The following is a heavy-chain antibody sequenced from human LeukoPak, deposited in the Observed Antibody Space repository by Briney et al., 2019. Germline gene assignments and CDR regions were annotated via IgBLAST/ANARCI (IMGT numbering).Heavy chain of an antibody. CDR3: ARTYYDFWSGYYRDEYYFDY. V-gene: IGHV4-59*01. J-gene: IGHJ4*02. CDR2: IYNSGST. Sequence: AETLSLTCTVSGGSISSYYWSWIRQPPGKGLEWIGYIYNSGSTNYNPSLKSRVTISVDTSKNQFSLKLSSVTAADTAVYYCARTYYDFWSGYYRDEYYFDYWGQGTLVTVSS. D-gene: IGHD3-3*01. CDR1: GGSISSYY.